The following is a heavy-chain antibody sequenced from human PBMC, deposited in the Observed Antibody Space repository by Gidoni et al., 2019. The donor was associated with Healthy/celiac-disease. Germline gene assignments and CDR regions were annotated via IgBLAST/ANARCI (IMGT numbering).Heavy chain of an antibody. D-gene: IGHD2-15*01. CDR2: IYPGDSDT. Sequence: EVQLVQSGAEVKKPGESLTISCKGSGYSFTSYWIGWVRQMPGKGLEWMGIIYPGDSDTRYSPSFQGQVTISADNSISTAYLQWSSLKASDTAMYYCAIKESCSGNSCYSSLLTAASYWGQGTLVTVSS. CDR1: GYSFTSYW. V-gene: IGHV5-51*03. J-gene: IGHJ4*02. CDR3: AIKESCSGNSCYSSLLTAASY.